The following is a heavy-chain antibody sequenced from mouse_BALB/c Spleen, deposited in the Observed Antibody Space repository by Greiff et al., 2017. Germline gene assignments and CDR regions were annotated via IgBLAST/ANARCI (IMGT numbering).Heavy chain of an antibody. CDR3: ARQSITTATWGFDY. CDR1: GFTFSSYG. D-gene: IGHD1-2*01. CDR2: ISSGGSYT. Sequence: EVMLVESGGDLVKPGGSLKLSCAASGFTFSSYGMSWVRQTPDKRLEWVATISSGGSYTYYPDSVKGRFTISRDNAKNTLYLQMSSLKSEDTAMYYCARQSITTATWGFDYWGQGTTLTVSS. V-gene: IGHV5-6*01. J-gene: IGHJ2*01.